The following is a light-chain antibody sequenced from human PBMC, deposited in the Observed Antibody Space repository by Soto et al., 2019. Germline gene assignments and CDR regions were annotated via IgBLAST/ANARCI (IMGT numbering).Light chain of an antibody. V-gene: IGKV3-15*01. CDR1: QSVSSN. J-gene: IGKJ1*01. CDR2: DAS. CDR3: QQYNNWPRT. Sequence: EIVMTQSPATLPVSPGEGATLSCRASQSVSSNLAWYQLKPGQAPRLLIYDASTRATGIPARFSGSGSGTEFTLTISSLQSEDFAVYYCQQYNNWPRTFGQGTKVEIK.